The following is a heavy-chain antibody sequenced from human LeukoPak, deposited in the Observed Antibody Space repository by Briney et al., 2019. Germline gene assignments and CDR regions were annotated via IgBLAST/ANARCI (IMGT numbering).Heavy chain of an antibody. CDR3: AKDLSSGSRRAY. CDR1: GFTFSDYS. D-gene: IGHD6-19*01. V-gene: IGHV3-23*01. CDR2: ISGSADNT. J-gene: IGHJ4*02. Sequence: GGSLRLSCAASGFTFSDYSMSWVRQAPGKGLEWVSSISGSADNTYYADSVKGRFTISRDNSKNTLYLQMNSLRAEDTGVYYCAKDLSSGSRRAYWGQGTLVTVSS.